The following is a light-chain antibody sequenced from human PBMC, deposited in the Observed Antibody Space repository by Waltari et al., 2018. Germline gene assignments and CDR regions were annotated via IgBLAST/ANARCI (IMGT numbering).Light chain of an antibody. J-gene: IGKJ2*03. V-gene: IGKV3-11*01. Sequence: EIVLTQSPATLSLSPGERATLSCRASQSVISHLAWYQQKPGQAPRRLIYGTSNRATGIPARFSGSGSGTDFTLTISSLEPEDVAVYYCQQRIQWPNSFGQGTKLEL. CDR1: QSVISH. CDR3: QQRIQWPNS. CDR2: GTS.